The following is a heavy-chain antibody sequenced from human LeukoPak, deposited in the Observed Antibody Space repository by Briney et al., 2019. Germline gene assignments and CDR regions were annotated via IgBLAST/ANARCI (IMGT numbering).Heavy chain of an antibody. CDR1: RYTFSAYD. Sequence: ASVEVSCKTSRYTFSAYDGHWVTQAPGQWLEWMGWISVYNGNTRYAQKFQGRVTMRTDTSTSTAYLELRSLRSDDTAVYYCARDLLAARTGWSDPWGQGTLVTVSS. V-gene: IGHV1-18*01. J-gene: IGHJ5*02. CDR3: ARDLLAARTGWSDP. D-gene: IGHD6-6*01. CDR2: ISVYNGNT.